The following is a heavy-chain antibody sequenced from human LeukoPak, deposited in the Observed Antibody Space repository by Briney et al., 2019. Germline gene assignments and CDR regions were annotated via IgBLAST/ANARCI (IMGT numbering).Heavy chain of an antibody. CDR2: ISSSGSTI. Sequence: PGGSLRLSCAASGFIFSDYYMNWIRQAPGKGLEWVSYISSSGSTIYYADSVKGRFTISRDNAKNSLSLQMNSLGAEDTAVYYCARGSSFRSFDYWGQGTLVTVSS. D-gene: IGHD6-6*01. CDR3: ARGSSFRSFDY. J-gene: IGHJ4*02. V-gene: IGHV3-11*04. CDR1: GFIFSDYY.